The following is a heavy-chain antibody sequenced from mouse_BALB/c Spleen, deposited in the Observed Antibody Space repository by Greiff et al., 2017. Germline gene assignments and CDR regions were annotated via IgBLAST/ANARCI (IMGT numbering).Heavy chain of an antibody. CDR2: INPSSGYT. CDR1: GYTFTSYT. V-gene: IGHV1-4*02. J-gene: IGHJ2*01. Sequence: LQLQQSAAELARPGASVKMSCKASGYTFTSYTMHWVKQRPGQGLEWIGYINPSSGYTEYNQKFKDKTTLTADKSSSTAYMQLSSLTSEDSAVYYCARSITTVVAIDYWGQGTTLTVSS. CDR3: ARSITTVVAIDY. D-gene: IGHD1-1*01.